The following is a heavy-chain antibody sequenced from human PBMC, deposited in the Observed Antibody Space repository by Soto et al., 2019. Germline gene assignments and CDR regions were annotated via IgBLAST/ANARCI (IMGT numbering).Heavy chain of an antibody. D-gene: IGHD6-13*01. J-gene: IGHJ4*02. CDR3: AKNTESSSSWYYFDY. Sequence: GESLKISCAASGFTFSSYAMSWVRQAPGKGLEWVSAISGSGGSTYYADSVKGRFTISRDNSKNTLYLQMNSLRAEDTAVYYCAKNTESSSSWYYFDYWGQGTLVTVSS. V-gene: IGHV3-23*01. CDR1: GFTFSSYA. CDR2: ISGSGGST.